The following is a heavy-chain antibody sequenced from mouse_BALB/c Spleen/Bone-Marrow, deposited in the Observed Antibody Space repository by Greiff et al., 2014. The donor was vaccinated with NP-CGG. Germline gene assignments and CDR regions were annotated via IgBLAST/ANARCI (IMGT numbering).Heavy chain of an antibody. V-gene: IGHV1-5*01. Sequence: VQLEESGTVLVRPGASVKMSCKASGYTFTSYWMHWVKQRPGQGLEWIGAIYPGNSDTSYNQKFKGKAKLTAVTSSSTAYMELSSLRNKDSAVYYCTRCLYGSGFYYAMDYWGQGTSVTVSS. D-gene: IGHD1-1*01. CDR3: TRCLYGSGFYYAMDY. CDR1: GYTFTSYW. CDR2: IYPGNSDT. J-gene: IGHJ4*01.